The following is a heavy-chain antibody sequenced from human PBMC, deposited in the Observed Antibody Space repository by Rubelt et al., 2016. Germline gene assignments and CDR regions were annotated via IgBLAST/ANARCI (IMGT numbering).Heavy chain of an antibody. CDR1: GYTFSSYY. Sequence: QVQLVQSGAEVKKPGASVKVSCKASGYTFSSYYMHWVRQAPGQGLEWMGIINPSSATTTYAQKFQGRVTMTRDTSTSTVYMELRSLRSEDRAVYYCARDHVYAYGWFDPWGQGTLVTVSS. D-gene: IGHD4-17*01. J-gene: IGHJ5*02. V-gene: IGHV1-46*01. CDR2: INPSSATT. CDR3: ARDHVYAYGWFDP.